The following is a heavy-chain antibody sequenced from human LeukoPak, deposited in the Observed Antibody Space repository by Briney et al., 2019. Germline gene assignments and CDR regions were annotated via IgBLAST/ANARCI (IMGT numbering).Heavy chain of an antibody. V-gene: IGHV1-69*02. CDR3: QMVVAAQTSDY. CDR2: IIPILGIA. CDR1: GYTFTGYY. D-gene: IGHD2-15*01. J-gene: IGHJ4*02. Sequence: ASVKVSCKASGYTFTGYYMHWVRQAPGQGLEWMGRIIPILGIANYAQKFQGRVTITADKSTSTAYMELSSLRSEDTAVYYCQMVVAAQTSDYWGQGTLVTVSS.